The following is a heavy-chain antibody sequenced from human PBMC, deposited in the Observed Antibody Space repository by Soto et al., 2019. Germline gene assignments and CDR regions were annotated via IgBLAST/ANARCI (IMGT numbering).Heavy chain of an antibody. D-gene: IGHD2-8*01. Sequence: GSLRLSCAASGFTFSDYYMSWIRQAPGKGLEWVSYISSSSSYTNYADSVKGRFTISRDNAKNSLYLQMNSLRAEDTAVYYCARDSLYGEVDYWGQGTLVTVSS. J-gene: IGHJ4*02. CDR3: ARDSLYGEVDY. CDR2: ISSSSSYT. V-gene: IGHV3-11*06. CDR1: GFTFSDYY.